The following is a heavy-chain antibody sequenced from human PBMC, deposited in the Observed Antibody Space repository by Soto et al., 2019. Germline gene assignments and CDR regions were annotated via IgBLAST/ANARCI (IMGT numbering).Heavy chain of an antibody. J-gene: IGHJ5*02. CDR1: GYSFTSYW. D-gene: IGHD6-19*01. Sequence: GESLKISCKGSGYSFTSYWIGWVRQMPGKGLEWMGIIYPGDSDTRYSPSFQGQVTISADKSISTAYLQWSSLKASDTAVYYCARGVSSGIAVAGTSWFDPWGQGTLVTVSS. V-gene: IGHV5-51*01. CDR2: IYPGDSDT. CDR3: ARGVSSGIAVAGTSWFDP.